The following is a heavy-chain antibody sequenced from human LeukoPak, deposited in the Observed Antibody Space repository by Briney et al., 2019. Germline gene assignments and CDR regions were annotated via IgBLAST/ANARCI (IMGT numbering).Heavy chain of an antibody. CDR1: GGSISSSSYY. J-gene: IGHJ4*02. Sequence: SETLSLTCTVSGGSISSSSYYWGWIRQPPGKGLEWIGAIYYSGSTYYHPSLKSRVTISVETSKNQFSLKLSSVTAADTAVYSCARHSRLLPFLESSKLHFDYWGQGTLVTAPS. CDR3: ARHSRLLPFLESSKLHFDY. D-gene: IGHD3-3*01. V-gene: IGHV4-39*01. CDR2: IYYSGST.